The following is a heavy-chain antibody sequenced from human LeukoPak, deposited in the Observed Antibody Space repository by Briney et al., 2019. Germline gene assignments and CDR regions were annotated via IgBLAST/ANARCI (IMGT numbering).Heavy chain of an antibody. D-gene: IGHD1-1*01. J-gene: IGHJ6*03. CDR1: GVSISSSNSY. CDR2: IYYSGTT. V-gene: IGHV4-61*01. CDR3: ARVSWFPGTSYYYMDV. Sequence: SETLSLTCTVSGVSISSSNSYWSWIRQPPGKGLDCIGYIYYSGTTNYNPSLKSRVTISLDTSKNQFSLKLTSVTAADTAVYYCARVSWFPGTSYYYMDVWGKGTTVTVSS.